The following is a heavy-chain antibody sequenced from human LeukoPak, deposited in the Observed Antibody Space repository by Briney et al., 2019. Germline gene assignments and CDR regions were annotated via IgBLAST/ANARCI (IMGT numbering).Heavy chain of an antibody. CDR3: ARVSGEYYAVDY. V-gene: IGHV3-7*05. Sequence: PGGSLRLPCSASGFTFCRYGLHWVRQAPGKGLERVANIKQDGSEKCYVDSVKGRFTISRDNAKKSLYLQMNSLRDEDTAVYYCARVSGEYYAVDYWGQGTLVTVSS. CDR1: GFTFCRYG. CDR2: IKQDGSEK. D-gene: IGHD2/OR15-2a*01. J-gene: IGHJ4*02.